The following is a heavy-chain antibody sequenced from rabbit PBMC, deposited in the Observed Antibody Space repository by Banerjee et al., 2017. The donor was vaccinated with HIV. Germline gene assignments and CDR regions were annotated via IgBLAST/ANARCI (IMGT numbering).Heavy chain of an antibody. V-gene: IGHV1S40*01. CDR2: SYAGSSGST. Sequence: QSLEESGGGLVKPGASLTLTCKASGFSFNNGYDMCWVRQAPGKGLEWIACSYAGSSGSTYSAIWAKGRFTISKTSSTTVTLQMTSLTAADTATYFCARDTGTSFSTYGMDLWGQGTLVTVS. CDR1: GFSFNNGYD. CDR3: ARDTGTSFSTYGMDL. D-gene: IGHD7-1*01. J-gene: IGHJ3*01.